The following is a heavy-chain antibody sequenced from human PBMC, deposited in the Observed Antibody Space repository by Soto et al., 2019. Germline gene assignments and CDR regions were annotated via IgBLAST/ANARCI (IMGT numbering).Heavy chain of an antibody. Sequence: SETLSLTCAVYGGSFSGYYWSWIRQPPGKGLEWIGEINHSGSTNYNPSLKSRVTISVDTSKNQFSLKLSSVTAADTAVYYCARDGNAMVPSYGIDVWGQGTTVTVSS. V-gene: IGHV4-34*01. CDR1: GGSFSGYY. CDR2: INHSGST. D-gene: IGHD5-18*01. CDR3: ARDGNAMVPSYGIDV. J-gene: IGHJ6*02.